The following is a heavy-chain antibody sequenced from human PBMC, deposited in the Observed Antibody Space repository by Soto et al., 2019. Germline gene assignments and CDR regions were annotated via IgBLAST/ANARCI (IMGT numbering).Heavy chain of an antibody. CDR3: ARDRGKSFDY. CDR2: ISYDGSNK. CDR1: GFTFSSYA. Sequence: LRLSCAASGFTFSSYAMHWVRQAPGKGLEWVAVISYDGSNKYYADSVKGRFTISRDNSKNTLYLQMNSLRAEDTAVYYCARDRGKSFDYWGQGTLVTVSS. V-gene: IGHV3-30-3*01. J-gene: IGHJ4*02.